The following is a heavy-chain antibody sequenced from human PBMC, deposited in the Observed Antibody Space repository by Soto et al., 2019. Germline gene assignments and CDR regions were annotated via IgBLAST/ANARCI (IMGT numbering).Heavy chain of an antibody. J-gene: IGHJ4*02. V-gene: IGHV4-34*01. CDR1: GGSIGSYY. CDR3: ARGIGPRAVAGTVWFDY. Sequence: SETLSLTCTVSGGSIGSYYWSWIRQSPGKGLEWSGEINHSGSTNYNPSLTSRVTISVDTSKNQFSLKLSSVTAADTAVYYCARGIGPRAVAGTVWFDYWGQGTLVTVSS. CDR2: INHSGST. D-gene: IGHD6-19*01.